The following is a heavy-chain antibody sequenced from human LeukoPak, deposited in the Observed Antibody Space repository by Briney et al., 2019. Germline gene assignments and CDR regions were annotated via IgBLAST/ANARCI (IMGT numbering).Heavy chain of an antibody. J-gene: IGHJ6*02. Sequence: SETLSLTCTVSGGSISSYYWSWIRQPPGKGLEWIGYIYYSGSTNYNPPLKSRVTMSVDTSKNQFSLKLTSVTAADTAVYYCARMGYYYYGMDVWGQGTTVTVSS. V-gene: IGHV4-59*01. CDR2: IYYSGST. CDR3: ARMGYYYYGMDV. CDR1: GGSISSYY. D-gene: IGHD3-16*01.